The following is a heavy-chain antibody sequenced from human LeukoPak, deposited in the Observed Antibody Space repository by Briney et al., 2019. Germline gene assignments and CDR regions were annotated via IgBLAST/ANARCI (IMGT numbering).Heavy chain of an antibody. J-gene: IGHJ3*02. D-gene: IGHD2-21*01. Sequence: GGSLRLSCAASGFTFSSYAMSWVRQAPGKRLEWVSAVNGSGVVTHYATSVRGRFTISRDNAKNSLFLQMNTLRAEDTAVYYCARWGGDLARAFDIWGQGTMVTVSS. CDR2: VNGSGVVT. CDR3: ARWGGDLARAFDI. V-gene: IGHV3-23*01. CDR1: GFTFSSYA.